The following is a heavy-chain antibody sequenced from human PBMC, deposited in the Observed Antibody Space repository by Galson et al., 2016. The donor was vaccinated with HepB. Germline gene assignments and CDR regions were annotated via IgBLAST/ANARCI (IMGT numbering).Heavy chain of an antibody. CDR2: ISAHNGDT. Sequence: SVKVSCKASGYTFTTYSFTWVRQAPGQGLEWMGWISAHNGDTNYAQKLQGRVTMTTDTSTRTAYMELRSLRSDDTAVYYCARVSSMTTATTNWFDPWAREPWSPSPQ. CDR1: GYTFTTYS. V-gene: IGHV1-18*04. D-gene: IGHD4-17*01. J-gene: IGHJ5*02. CDR3: ARVSSMTTATTNWFDP.